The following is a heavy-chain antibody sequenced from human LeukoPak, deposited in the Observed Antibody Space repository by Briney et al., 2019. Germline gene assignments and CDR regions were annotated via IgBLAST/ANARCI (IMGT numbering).Heavy chain of an antibody. CDR2: VGWDGVTT. V-gene: IGHV3-43*01. J-gene: IGHJ4*02. CDR3: AKGSTYNILTDNLDY. CDR1: GFTFDDYV. Sequence: GGSLRLSCAASGFTFDDYVMHWVRQAPGKGPEWVSLVGWDGVTTHYADSVKGRFTISRDNTKNSLYLQMNSLRTEDTAVYYCAKGSTYNILTDNLDYWGQGTLVTVSS. D-gene: IGHD3-9*01.